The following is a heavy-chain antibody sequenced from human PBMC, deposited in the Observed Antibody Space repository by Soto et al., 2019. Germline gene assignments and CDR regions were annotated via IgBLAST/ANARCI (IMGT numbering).Heavy chain of an antibody. V-gene: IGHV1-18*01. D-gene: IGHD3-22*01. Sequence: ASVKVSCKASGYTFTSYGISWVRQAPGQGLEWMGWISAYNGNTNYAQKLQGRVTMTTDTSTSTAYMELRSLRSDDTAVYYCARAGRDHYYDSSGYSSSWFDPWGQGTLVTVSS. CDR3: ARAGRDHYYDSSGYSSSWFDP. J-gene: IGHJ5*02. CDR1: GYTFTSYG. CDR2: ISAYNGNT.